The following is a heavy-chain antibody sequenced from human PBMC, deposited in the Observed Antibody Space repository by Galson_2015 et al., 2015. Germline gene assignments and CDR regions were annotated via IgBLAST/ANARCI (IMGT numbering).Heavy chain of an antibody. CDR3: ARGLTGDCLGS. V-gene: IGHV5-10-1*01. Sequence: QSGAEVKKPGKSLRISCKGSGYRLSTYWIDWVRQMPGKGLEWMGRIDPSDSYTKYSPSFQGHVTISVDKSISTAYLQWSSLKASDSAMYYCARGLTGDCLGSWGQGTLVTVSS. D-gene: IGHD7-27*01. J-gene: IGHJ4*02. CDR2: IDPSDSYT. CDR1: GYRLSTYW.